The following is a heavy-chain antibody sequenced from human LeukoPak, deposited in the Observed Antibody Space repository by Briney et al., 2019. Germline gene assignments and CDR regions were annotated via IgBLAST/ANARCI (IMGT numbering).Heavy chain of an antibody. J-gene: IGHJ4*02. CDR2: MNPNSGNT. D-gene: IGHD6-6*01. CDR1: GYTFTSYD. Sequence: GASVKVSCKASGYTFTSYDINWVRQATGQGLEWMGWMNPNSGNTGYAQKFQGRVTITRNTSISTAYMELSSLRSEDTAVYYCARGPHVRSSSSSAPDYWGQGTLVTVSS. CDR3: ARGPHVRSSSSSAPDY. V-gene: IGHV1-8*03.